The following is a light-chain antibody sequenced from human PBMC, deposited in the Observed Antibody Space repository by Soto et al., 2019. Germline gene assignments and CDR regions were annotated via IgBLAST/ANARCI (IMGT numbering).Light chain of an antibody. Sequence: AIQMTQSPSSLSASVGDRVTITCRASQGIRSELAWYQQKPGKAPNLLIYAASTLQSGVPSRFSGSGSDTDCQLTISILQPEDFANYYCLNDYNYTRTFGQGTKMEIK. CDR2: AAS. J-gene: IGKJ2*01. V-gene: IGKV1-6*01. CDR3: LNDYNYTRT. CDR1: QGIRSE.